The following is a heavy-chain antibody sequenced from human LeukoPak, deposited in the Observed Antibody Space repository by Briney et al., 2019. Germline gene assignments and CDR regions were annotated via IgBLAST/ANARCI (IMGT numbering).Heavy chain of an antibody. V-gene: IGHV3-23*01. CDR3: AKDVGNYYDGSGYLRTMPFDS. Sequence: GGSLRLFCAASGYPFNSSAMTGVRQAPERGGEWFSAISGSGASTYYADSVKGRFTISRDNSKNTVYLQMNSLRAEDTAVYYCAKDVGNYYDGSGYLRTMPFDSWGQGTLVTVSS. CDR1: GYPFNSSA. J-gene: IGHJ4*02. D-gene: IGHD3-22*01. CDR2: ISGSGAST.